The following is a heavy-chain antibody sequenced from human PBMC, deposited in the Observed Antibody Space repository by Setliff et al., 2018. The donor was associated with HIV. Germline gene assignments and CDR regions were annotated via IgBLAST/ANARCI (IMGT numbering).Heavy chain of an antibody. V-gene: IGHV4-39*07. CDR3: TREFSSAPGH. J-gene: IGHJ4*02. D-gene: IGHD6-19*01. CDR1: GDSISSPSYH. Sequence: SETLSLTCTVSGDSISSPSYHWGWVRQPPWKGLEWIGSIYHSGNTYYNPTLKSRLTISVDTSKNQFSLRLSSVTAADTAVYYCTREFSSAPGHLGQGTLVTVSS. CDR2: IYHSGNT.